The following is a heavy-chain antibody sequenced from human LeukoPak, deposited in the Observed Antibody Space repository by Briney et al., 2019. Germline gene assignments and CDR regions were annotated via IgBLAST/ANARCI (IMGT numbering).Heavy chain of an antibody. V-gene: IGHV3-48*01. CDR1: GFTFSSYS. CDR2: ISSSASTI. D-gene: IGHD3-10*01. CDR3: ATNYGSGNTDHYFDY. Sequence: GGSLRLSCAASGFTFSSYSMNWVRQAPGKGLEWVSYISSSASTIYYADSVKGRFTVSRDNSKSTLFLQMNSLTAEDTAVYYCATNYGSGNTDHYFDYWGQGTLVTVSS. J-gene: IGHJ4*02.